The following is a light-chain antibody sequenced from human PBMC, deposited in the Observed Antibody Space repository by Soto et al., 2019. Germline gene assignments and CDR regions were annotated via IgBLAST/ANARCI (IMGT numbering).Light chain of an antibody. CDR2: LNSDGSH. Sequence: QPVLTQSPSASASLGASVKLTCTLSSGHSTYAIAWHQQQPEKGPRYLMKLNSDGSHNKGDGIPDRFSGSSSGAERHLTISSLQSEDVADYYCQTWGTAIHDVVFGGGTKLTVL. J-gene: IGLJ2*01. V-gene: IGLV4-69*01. CDR3: QTWGTAIHDVV. CDR1: SGHSTYA.